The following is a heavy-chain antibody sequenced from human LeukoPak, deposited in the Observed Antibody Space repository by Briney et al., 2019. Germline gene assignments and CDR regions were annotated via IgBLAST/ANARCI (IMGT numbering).Heavy chain of an antibody. D-gene: IGHD3-3*01. CDR1: GYTFRSHG. V-gene: IGHV3-7*01. J-gene: IGHJ4*02. CDR2: IKQDGSGK. Sequence: GGSLRLSVVVPGYTFRSHGMHWVRKAPGKGLEWVANIKQDGSGKYYVDSVKGRFTISRDNAKNSLYLQMNSLRAEDTAVYYCAREGRTYYDFWSGYTSPHRQFDYWGQGTLVTVSS. CDR3: AREGRTYYDFWSGYTSPHRQFDY.